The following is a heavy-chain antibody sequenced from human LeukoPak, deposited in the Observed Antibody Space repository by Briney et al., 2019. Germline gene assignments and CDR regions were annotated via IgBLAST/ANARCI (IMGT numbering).Heavy chain of an antibody. D-gene: IGHD2-2*01. J-gene: IGHJ1*01. Sequence: SETLSLTCTVSGYSISSGYYWGWIRQPPGKGLEWIGSIYHSGSTYYNPSLKSRVTISVDTSENQFSLKLSSVTAADTAVYYCARLFARYCSSTSCSGAEYFQHWGQGTLVTVSS. CDR1: GYSISSGYY. CDR2: IYHSGST. CDR3: ARLFARYCSSTSCSGAEYFQH. V-gene: IGHV4-38-2*02.